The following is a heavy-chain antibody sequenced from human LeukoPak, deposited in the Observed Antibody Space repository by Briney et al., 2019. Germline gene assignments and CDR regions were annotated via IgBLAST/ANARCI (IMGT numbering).Heavy chain of an antibody. CDR2: INPNSGGT. J-gene: IGHJ4*02. CDR3: PSGRESGTLL. Sequence: ASVNVSYKASGYTFNVYFMQWVRQAPGQGLGWIGWINPNSGGTNYAQKFQGRVTMTLDTSNSAAYMELTSLTPDDTAIYYCPSGRESGTLLWAEEPLVTVSS. D-gene: IGHD2-15*01. CDR1: GYTFNVYF. V-gene: IGHV1-2*02.